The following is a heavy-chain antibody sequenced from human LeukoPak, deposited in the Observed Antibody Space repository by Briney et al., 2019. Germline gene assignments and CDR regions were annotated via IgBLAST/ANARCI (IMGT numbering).Heavy chain of an antibody. CDR2: IYHSGST. V-gene: IGHV4-38-2*02. D-gene: IGHD2-2*01. CDR3: ASPGYCSSASCYYYYMDV. Sequence: SETLSLTCTVSGYSISSGYYWGWIRQPPGKGLGWIGSIYHSGSTYYNPSLKSRVTISVDTSKNQFSLKLSSVTAADTAVYYCASPGYCSSASCYYYYMDVWGKGTTVTVSS. J-gene: IGHJ6*03. CDR1: GYSISSGYY.